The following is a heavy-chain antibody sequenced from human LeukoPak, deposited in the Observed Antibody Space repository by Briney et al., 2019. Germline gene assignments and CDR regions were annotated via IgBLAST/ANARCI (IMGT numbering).Heavy chain of an antibody. Sequence: PGGSLRLSCAASGFTFSSYEMNWARQAPGKGLEWVSYTSSSGSTIYYADSVKGRFTISRDNAKNSLYLQMNSLRAEDTAVYYCARMEGSGSAKNFDYWGQGTLVTVSS. D-gene: IGHD3-10*01. CDR2: TSSSGSTI. CDR1: GFTFSSYE. CDR3: ARMEGSGSAKNFDY. V-gene: IGHV3-48*03. J-gene: IGHJ4*02.